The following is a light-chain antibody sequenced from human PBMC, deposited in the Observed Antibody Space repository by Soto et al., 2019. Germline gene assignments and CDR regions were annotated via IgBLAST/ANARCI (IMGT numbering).Light chain of an antibody. V-gene: IGKV3-20*01. J-gene: IGKJ1*01. Sequence: EIVLTQSPGTLSLSPGERATLSCRASQSVSTSYLAWYQHKPGQAPRLLIYGASRRATGVPDRFSGSGSGRDYTLTISRLEXEDFAVYYCQHYGSSRTFGQGTKVDIK. CDR2: GAS. CDR3: QHYGSSRT. CDR1: QSVSTSY.